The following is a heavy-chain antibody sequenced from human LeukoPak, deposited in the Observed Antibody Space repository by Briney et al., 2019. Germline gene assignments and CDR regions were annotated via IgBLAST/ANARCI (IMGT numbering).Heavy chain of an antibody. D-gene: IGHD6-19*01. CDR3: AKDLSSGSRRAY. Sequence: GGSLRLSCAASGFTFSSYGMHWVRQAPGKGLEWVALISYDGSKKYYADSVKGRFTISRDSSKNTLYLQMNSLRAEDTAVYYCAKDLSSGSRRAYWGQGTLVTVSS. J-gene: IGHJ4*02. CDR1: GFTFSSYG. V-gene: IGHV3-30*18. CDR2: ISYDGSKK.